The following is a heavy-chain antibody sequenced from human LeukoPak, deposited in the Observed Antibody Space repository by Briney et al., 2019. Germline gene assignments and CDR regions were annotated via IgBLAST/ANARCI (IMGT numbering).Heavy chain of an antibody. CDR1: GGTFSSYA. D-gene: IGHD1-26*01. CDR2: IIPIFGTA. CDR3: ARWVGGTGLAWFDP. Sequence: ASVKVSCKASGGTFSSYAIGWVRQAPGQGLEWMGGIIPIFGTANYAQKFQGRVTITADESTSTAYMELSSLRSEDTAVYYCARWVGGTGLAWFDPWGQGTLVTVSS. V-gene: IGHV1-69*13. J-gene: IGHJ5*02.